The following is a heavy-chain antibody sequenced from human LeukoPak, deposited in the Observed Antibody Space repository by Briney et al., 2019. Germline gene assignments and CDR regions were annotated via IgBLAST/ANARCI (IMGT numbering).Heavy chain of an antibody. J-gene: IGHJ5*02. Sequence: PSETLSLTCTVSGGSIGSSSHYWGWIWQPPGKGLEWIGSIYYSGYTYYNPSLKSRLAMSVDTSKDQFSLNLSSLTATDTAVYYCVRQLRGDSFNWFDPWGQGTLVIVSS. D-gene: IGHD3-16*01. CDR3: VRQLRGDSFNWFDP. CDR2: IYYSGYT. V-gene: IGHV4-39*01. CDR1: GGSIGSSSHY.